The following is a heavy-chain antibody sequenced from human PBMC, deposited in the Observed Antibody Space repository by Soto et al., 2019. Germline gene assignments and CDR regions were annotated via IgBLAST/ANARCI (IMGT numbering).Heavy chain of an antibody. D-gene: IGHD6-19*01. Sequence: GGSLRLSCAASGFTFSDYYMSWIRQAPGRGLEWVSYFSRSGTAIYYADSVEGRFTISRDNAKNSLYLQMNSLRADDTAVYYCARGGWSSQYYYYYYMDVWGKGTTVTVSS. CDR3: ARGGWSSQYYYYYYMDV. J-gene: IGHJ6*03. V-gene: IGHV3-11*01. CDR2: FSRSGTAI. CDR1: GFTFSDYY.